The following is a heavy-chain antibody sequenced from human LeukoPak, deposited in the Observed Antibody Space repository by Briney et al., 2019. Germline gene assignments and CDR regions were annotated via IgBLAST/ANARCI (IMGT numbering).Heavy chain of an antibody. CDR2: IKQDGSEK. J-gene: IGHJ4*02. D-gene: IGHD6-13*01. V-gene: IGHV3-7*03. Sequence: GGSLRLSCAASGFTLSSYWMSWVRQAPGKGLEWVANIKQDGSEKYYVDSVKGRFTISRDNAKNSLYLQMNSLRAEDTAVYYCARDSPFIAAAGTGFDYWGQGTLVTVSS. CDR1: GFTLSSYW. CDR3: ARDSPFIAAAGTGFDY.